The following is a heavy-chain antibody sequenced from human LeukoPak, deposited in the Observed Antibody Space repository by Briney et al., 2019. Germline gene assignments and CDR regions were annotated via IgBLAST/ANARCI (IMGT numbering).Heavy chain of an antibody. V-gene: IGHV3-23*01. Sequence: GGTLRLSCAASGFTFGSYGMSWVRQGPGKGLEWVSSISGSGYSTYYADSVKGRFTISRDNSKNTLYVQMSSLRAEDTAVYYCAILKGDYWGQGTLVTVSS. J-gene: IGHJ4*02. CDR1: GFTFGSYG. CDR2: ISGSGYST. CDR3: AILKGDY.